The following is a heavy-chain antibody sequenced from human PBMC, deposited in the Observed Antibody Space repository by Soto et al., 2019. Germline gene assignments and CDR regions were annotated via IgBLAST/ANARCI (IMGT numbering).Heavy chain of an antibody. D-gene: IGHD3-22*01. Sequence: SVKVSCKASGGTFSSYAISWVRQAPGQGLEWMGGIIPIFGTANYAQKFQGRVTITADESTSTAYMELSSLRSEDTAVYYCASGRFVYYYDSSGYYYYYYYGMDVWGQGTTVTVSS. V-gene: IGHV1-69*13. CDR3: ASGRFVYYYDSSGYYYYYYYGMDV. CDR2: IIPIFGTA. J-gene: IGHJ6*02. CDR1: GGTFSSYA.